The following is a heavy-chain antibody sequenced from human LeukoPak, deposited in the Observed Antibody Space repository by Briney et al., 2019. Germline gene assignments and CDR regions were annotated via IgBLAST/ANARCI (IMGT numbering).Heavy chain of an antibody. Sequence: ASVKVSCKASGYTFTGYYMHWVRQAPGQGLEWMGRINPNSGGTNYAQKFQGRVTMTRDTSISTAYMELSRLRPDDTAVYYCAREEDYGDYPSFDYWGQGTLVTVSS. CDR3: AREEDYGDYPSFDY. CDR1: GYTFTGYY. J-gene: IGHJ4*02. D-gene: IGHD4-17*01. CDR2: INPNSGGT. V-gene: IGHV1-2*06.